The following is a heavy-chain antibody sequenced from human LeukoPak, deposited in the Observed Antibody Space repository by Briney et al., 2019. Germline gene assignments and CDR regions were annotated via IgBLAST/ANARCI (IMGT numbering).Heavy chain of an antibody. CDR1: GSTFSYYG. D-gene: IGHD3-16*01. V-gene: IGHV3-30*18. CDR2: LSYDGSNK. CDR3: TKGVLGGTQSVSAGLDS. Sequence: GGSLRLSCVASGSTFSYYGMHWVRQAPGKGLEWVAVLSYDGSNKYYADPVKGRFTISRDNSKNTLFLQMNSLRAEDAAVYYCTKGVLGGTQSVSAGLDSWGQGTLVTVSS. J-gene: IGHJ4*02.